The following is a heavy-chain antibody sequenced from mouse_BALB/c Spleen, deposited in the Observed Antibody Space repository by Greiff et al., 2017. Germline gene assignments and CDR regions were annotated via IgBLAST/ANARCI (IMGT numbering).Heavy chain of an antibody. Sequence: EVQLVESGGGLVKPGGSLKLSCAASGFTFSDYYMYWVRQTPEKRLEWVATISDGGSYTYYPDSVKGRFTISRDNAKNNLYLQMSSLKSEDTAMYYCARRHYGNYGYAMDYWGQGTSVTVSS. V-gene: IGHV5-4*02. CDR3: ARRHYGNYGYAMDY. D-gene: IGHD2-1*01. J-gene: IGHJ4*01. CDR2: ISDGGSYT. CDR1: GFTFSDYY.